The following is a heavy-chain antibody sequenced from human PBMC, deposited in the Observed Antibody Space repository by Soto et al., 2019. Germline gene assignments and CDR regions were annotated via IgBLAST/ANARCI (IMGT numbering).Heavy chain of an antibody. CDR2: IYSGGTT. J-gene: IGHJ4*02. CDR3: ARNGWGMATVGM. Sequence: GGSLRLSCAASGLTVSNNYMIWFRLPPGKGLEWVSLIYSGGTTYYADSVKGRFTISRDNSKNTLYLQMNSLRVEGTAVYYCARNGWGMATVGMWGPGTLVTVSS. V-gene: IGHV3-53*01. CDR1: GLTVSNNY. D-gene: IGHD4-4*01.